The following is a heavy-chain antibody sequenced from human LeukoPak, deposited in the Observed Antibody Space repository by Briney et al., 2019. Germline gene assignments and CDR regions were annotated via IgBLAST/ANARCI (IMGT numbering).Heavy chain of an antibody. CDR3: GRGFGSSSWYRVGY. J-gene: IGHJ4*02. Sequence: ASVKVSCKAAGYTFTSYYMHWVRQAPGQGLEWMGIINPGGGSTNYEQKFQGRVTMTRDTSTSTVYMELSSLRSEDTAVYYCGRGFGSSSWYRVGYWGQGTLVTVYS. D-gene: IGHD6-13*01. V-gene: IGHV1-46*01. CDR2: INPGGGST. CDR1: GYTFTSYY.